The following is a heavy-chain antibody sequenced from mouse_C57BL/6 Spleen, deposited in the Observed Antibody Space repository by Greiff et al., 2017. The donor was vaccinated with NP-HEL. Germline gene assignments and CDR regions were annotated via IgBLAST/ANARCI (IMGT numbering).Heavy chain of an antibody. J-gene: IGHJ4*01. CDR3: AIGDDPNPTMDY. D-gene: IGHD2-3*01. CDR2: INTNNGGT. CDR1: GYTFTDYY. V-gene: IGHV1-26*01. Sequence: EVQLQQSGPELVKPGASVKISCKASGYTFTDYYMNWVKQSHGKSLEWIGDINTNNGGTSYNQKFKGKATLTVDKSSSTAYMELRSLTSEESAVYYCAIGDDPNPTMDYWGQGTSVTVSS.